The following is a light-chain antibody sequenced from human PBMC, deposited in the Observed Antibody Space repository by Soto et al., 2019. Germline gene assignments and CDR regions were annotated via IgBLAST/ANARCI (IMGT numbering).Light chain of an antibody. Sequence: EIVLTQSPATLSLSPGERATLSCRASQSVSSYLAWYQQKPGRAPWLLIYDASNRATGIPARFSGSGSGTAFTLTISSLEPEDFAVYYCQQRSNWPHTFGPGTKVDIK. CDR3: QQRSNWPHT. CDR1: QSVSSY. V-gene: IGKV3-11*01. J-gene: IGKJ3*01. CDR2: DAS.